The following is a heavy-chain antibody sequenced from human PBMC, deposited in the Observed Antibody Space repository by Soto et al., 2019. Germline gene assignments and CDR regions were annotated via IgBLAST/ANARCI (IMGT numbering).Heavy chain of an antibody. Sequence: SETLSLTCTVSGYSISSGYYWGWIRQPPGKGLEWIGSIYHSGSTYYNPSLKSRVTISVDTSKNQFSLKLSFVTAADTAVYYCARVEQQLVLDYWGQGTLVTVSS. D-gene: IGHD6-13*01. J-gene: IGHJ4*02. CDR1: GYSISSGYY. CDR3: ARVEQQLVLDY. V-gene: IGHV4-38-2*02. CDR2: IYHSGST.